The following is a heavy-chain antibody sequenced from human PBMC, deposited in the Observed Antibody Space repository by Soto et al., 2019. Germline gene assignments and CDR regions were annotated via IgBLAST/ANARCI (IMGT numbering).Heavy chain of an antibody. CDR1: GFTFSDSW. J-gene: IGHJ6*02. Sequence: GGSLRLSCAASGFTFSDSWMDWVRQAPGKGPEWVANIKQDGSEKNYVDSVKGRFTISRDNAKNSLYLQMNSLRAEDTAVYYCASLGRHGWGQGTTVTVSS. CDR2: IKQDGSEK. V-gene: IGHV3-7*01. CDR3: ASLGRHG. D-gene: IGHD3-16*01.